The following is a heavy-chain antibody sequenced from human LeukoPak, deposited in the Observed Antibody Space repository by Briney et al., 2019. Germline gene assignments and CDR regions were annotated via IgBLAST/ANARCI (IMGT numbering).Heavy chain of an antibody. CDR1: GGSISSYY. CDR3: ARVSPRSSGWHVDY. D-gene: IGHD6-19*01. Sequence: SETLSLTCTVSGGSISSYYWSWIRQPPGKGLEWIGYIYYSGSTNYNPSLKSRVTISVDTSKNQFSLKLSSVTAADTAVYYCARVSPRSSGWHVDYWGQGTLVTVSS. J-gene: IGHJ4*02. CDR2: IYYSGST. V-gene: IGHV4-59*01.